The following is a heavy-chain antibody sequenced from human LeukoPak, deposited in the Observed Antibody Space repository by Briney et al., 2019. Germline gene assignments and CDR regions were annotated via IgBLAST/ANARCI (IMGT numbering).Heavy chain of an antibody. V-gene: IGHV1-69*05. CDR1: GGTFSSYA. D-gene: IGHD1-20*01. CDR3: ARGKYNWNYYYYMDV. CDR2: IIPIFGTA. Sequence: ASVKVSCKASGGTFSSYAISWVRQAPGQGLEWMGGIIPIFGTANYAQKFQGGVTITTDESTSTAYMELSSLRSEDTAVYYCARGKYNWNYYYYMDVWGKGTTVTVSS. J-gene: IGHJ6*03.